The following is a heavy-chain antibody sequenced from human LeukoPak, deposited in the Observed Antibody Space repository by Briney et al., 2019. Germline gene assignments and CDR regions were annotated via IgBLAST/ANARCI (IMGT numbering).Heavy chain of an antibody. Sequence: GGSLRLSCAASGFSFSSYWMNWVRRAPGKGLEWLANIKEDGSKTYCLDSVKGRFTISRDNAKNSLYLQMDGLRVEDTAVYYCARDPGRQYSSIADVWGQGTTVTVSS. D-gene: IGHD6-19*01. CDR3: ARDPGRQYSSIADV. J-gene: IGHJ6*02. CDR1: GFSFSSYW. V-gene: IGHV3-7*03. CDR2: IKEDGSKT.